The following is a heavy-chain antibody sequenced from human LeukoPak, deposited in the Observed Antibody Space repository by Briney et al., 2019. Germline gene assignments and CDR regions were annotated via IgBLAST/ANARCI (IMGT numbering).Heavy chain of an antibody. Sequence: ASESLSLPCTVSGGSFSSYYCCWIRQPPGKRLERIGCIYYSGSTNYNPCLKTRVTISVDTSKNQFSLKLSSVTAADTAVYYCARGSVVVPAAWPPRYYFDYWGQGTLVTFSS. CDR3: ARGSVVVPAAWPPRYYFDY. CDR2: IYYSGST. V-gene: IGHV4-59*01. CDR1: GGSFSSYY. J-gene: IGHJ4*02. D-gene: IGHD2-2*01.